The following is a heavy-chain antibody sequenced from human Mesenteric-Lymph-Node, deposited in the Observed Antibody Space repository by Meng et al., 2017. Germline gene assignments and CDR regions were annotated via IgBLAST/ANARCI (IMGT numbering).Heavy chain of an antibody. CDR1: GYTFTNFD. V-gene: IGHV1-8*01. D-gene: IGHD2-8*01. Sequence: ASVKVSCKASGYTFTNFDINWVRQATGQGLEWMGWMNPDSGNTGYAQIFQGRVTMTRDTSITTAYMELSSLGSEDTAVYYCARGRYCTTGACPYYFDSWGQGTPVTVSS. CDR2: MNPDSGNT. J-gene: IGHJ4*02. CDR3: ARGRYCTTGACPYYFDS.